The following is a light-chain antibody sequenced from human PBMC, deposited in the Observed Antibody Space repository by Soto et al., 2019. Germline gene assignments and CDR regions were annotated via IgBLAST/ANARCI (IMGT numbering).Light chain of an antibody. J-gene: IGLJ2*01. CDR2: DVI. CDR3: CAYAGSSRLL. V-gene: IGLV2-23*02. Sequence: QSALTQPASVSGSPGQSITISCTGTSSDIGIFDFVSWYQQYPGTAPKLMIYDVIKRPSGVSNRFSGSKSGSTASLTISGLQAEDEADYYCCAYAGSSRLLFGGGTKLTVL. CDR1: SSDIGIFDF.